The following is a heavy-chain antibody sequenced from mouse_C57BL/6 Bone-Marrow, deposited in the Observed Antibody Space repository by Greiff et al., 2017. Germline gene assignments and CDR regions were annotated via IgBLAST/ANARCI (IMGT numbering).Heavy chain of an antibody. CDR3: ARGLMGFAY. CDR2: IDPSDSYT. CDR1: GYTFTSYW. D-gene: IGHD1-3*01. J-gene: IGHJ3*01. Sequence: QVQLQQPGAELVRPGTSVKLSCKASGYTFTSYWMHWVKQRPGQGLGWIGVIDPSDSYTNYNQKFKGKATLTVDTSSSTAYMQLSSLTSEDSAVYYCARGLMGFAYWGQGTLVTVSA. V-gene: IGHV1-59*01.